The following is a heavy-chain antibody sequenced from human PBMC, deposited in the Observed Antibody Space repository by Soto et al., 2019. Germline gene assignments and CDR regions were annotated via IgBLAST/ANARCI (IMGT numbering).Heavy chain of an antibody. CDR1: GFTLSTFA. J-gene: IGHJ4*02. CDR3: AKSSSGLRDYFDS. V-gene: IGHV3-30-3*02. Sequence: QMQLVESGGGVVQPGGSLRLSCAVSGFTLSTFAMHWVRQAPGKGLEWVATTSYDGLNTFYGESVRGRFSISRDTSKNTLFRQMNSLKTEDTAVYYCAKSSSGLRDYFDSWGRGTLVTVSS. CDR2: TSYDGLNT.